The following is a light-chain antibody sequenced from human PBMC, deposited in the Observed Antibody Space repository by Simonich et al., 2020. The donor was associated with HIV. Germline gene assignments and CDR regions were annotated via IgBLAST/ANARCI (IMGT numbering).Light chain of an antibody. V-gene: IGLV1-44*01. J-gene: IGLJ3*02. CDR1: NSNIGTNT. CDR3: AAWDDSLNALV. Sequence: QSVLTQPPSASGAPGQRVTISCSGSNSNIGTNTVNWYQQLPGTAPKLLIYNNNQRPSGVPDRFSGSKAGTSASLAISGLQSEDEADYYCAAWDDSLNALVFGGGTKVTVL. CDR2: NNN.